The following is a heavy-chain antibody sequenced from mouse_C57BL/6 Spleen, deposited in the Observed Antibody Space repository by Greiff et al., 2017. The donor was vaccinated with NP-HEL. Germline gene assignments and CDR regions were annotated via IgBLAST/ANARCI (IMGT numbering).Heavy chain of an antibody. J-gene: IGHJ3*01. CDR3: TDDYDGNWFAY. V-gene: IGHV6-3*01. CDR2: IRLKSDNYAT. D-gene: IGHD2-4*01. CDR1: GFTFSNYW. Sequence: EVKVVESGGGLVQPGGSMKLSCVASGFTFSNYWMNWVRQSPEKGLEWVAQIRLKSDNYATHYAESVKGRFTISRDDSKSSVYLQMNNLRAEDTGIYYCTDDYDGNWFAYWGQGTLVTVSA.